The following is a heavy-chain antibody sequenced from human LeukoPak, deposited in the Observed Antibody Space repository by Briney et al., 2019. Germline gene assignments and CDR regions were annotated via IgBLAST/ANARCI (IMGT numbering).Heavy chain of an antibody. CDR1: GFTFSSYA. V-gene: IGHV3-64*01. J-gene: IGHJ4*02. Sequence: PGGSLRLSCAASGFTFSSYAMHWVRQAPGKGLESVSAISSNGGSTYYANSVKGRFTISRDNSKNTLYLQMGSLRAEDMAAYYCARSIAVAANIDYWGQGTLVTVSS. CDR3: ARSIAVAANIDY. CDR2: ISSNGGST. D-gene: IGHD6-19*01.